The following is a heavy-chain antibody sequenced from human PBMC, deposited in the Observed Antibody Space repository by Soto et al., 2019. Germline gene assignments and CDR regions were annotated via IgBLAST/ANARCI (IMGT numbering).Heavy chain of an antibody. CDR2: INTGGSGT. CDR3: ARDRWGAGMPDS. J-gene: IGHJ4*02. V-gene: IGHV3-74*01. CDR1: GFTFSSYW. D-gene: IGHD2-2*01. Sequence: EVQLVESGGGLVQPGGSLRLSCAASGFTFSSYWMHWIRQAPGKGLVWVSRINTGGSGTNYVDSVKGRFTISRDNAKNTLYLQMNSLRVEDTAVYFCARDRWGAGMPDSWGQGNMVTVSS.